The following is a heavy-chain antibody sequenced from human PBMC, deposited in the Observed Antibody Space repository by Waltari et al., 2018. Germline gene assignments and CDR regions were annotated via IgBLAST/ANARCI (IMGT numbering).Heavy chain of an antibody. J-gene: IGHJ6*02. CDR3: ARDYCDRANCHGMDV. Sequence: QVQLVEYGGGVVQPGGSLRLPCAASDFTFSSFAMHWFRQAPGKGLDLVAVISYNGRNIYYVDSVKGRFTISRDNSKKTLYMQMNSLTAEDTAVYYCARDYCDRANCHGMDVWGQGTTVTV. CDR2: ISYNGRNI. D-gene: IGHD3-22*01. V-gene: IGHV3-30*04. CDR1: DFTFSSFA.